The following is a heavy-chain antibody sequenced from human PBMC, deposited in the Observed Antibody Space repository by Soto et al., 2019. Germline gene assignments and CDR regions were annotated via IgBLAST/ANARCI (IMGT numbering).Heavy chain of an antibody. CDR3: TRHRGYSSRYWGQDF. CDR1: GGAFGSYA. J-gene: IGHJ4*02. V-gene: IGHV1-69*01. Sequence: QVQLVQSGTEVKKPGSSVKVSCKASGGAFGSYAINWVRQAPRQGLEWMGGIVPMFDTTNYAQRFQGRVTVTADESTSTVYLELTRLRSEDTGMYYCTRHRGYSSRYWGQDFWGQGTLVTVSS. CDR2: IVPMFDTT. D-gene: IGHD5-18*01.